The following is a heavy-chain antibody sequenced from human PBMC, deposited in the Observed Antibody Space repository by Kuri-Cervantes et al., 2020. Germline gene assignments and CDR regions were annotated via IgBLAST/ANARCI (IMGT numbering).Heavy chain of an antibody. D-gene: IGHD3-10*01. V-gene: IGHV4-30-2*01. J-gene: IGHJ4*02. CDR1: GGSISSGGYS. CDR3: ARRSMVRGVDY. CDR2: IYHSGST. Sequence: SQTLSLTCAVSGGSISSGGYSWSWIRQPPGKGLEWIGYIYHSGSTYYNPSLKSRVTISVDRSKNQFSLKLSSVTAADTAVYYCARRSMVRGVDYWGQGTLVTVSS.